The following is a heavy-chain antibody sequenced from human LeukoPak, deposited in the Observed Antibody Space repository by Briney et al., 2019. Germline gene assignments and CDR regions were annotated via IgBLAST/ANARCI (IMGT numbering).Heavy chain of an antibody. CDR1: GGSISSGGYS. Sequence: PSETLSLTCAVSGGSISSGGYSWSWIRQPPGKGLEWIGYIYHSGSTYYNPSLKSRVTISVDMSKKQISLKLASVTGADTAVYYCAGERGEEYSSGWYKTNFFYNWGQGIRVTVSS. V-gene: IGHV4-30-2*01. CDR2: IYHSGST. D-gene: IGHD6-19*01. CDR3: AGERGEEYSSGWYKTNFFYN. J-gene: IGHJ4*02.